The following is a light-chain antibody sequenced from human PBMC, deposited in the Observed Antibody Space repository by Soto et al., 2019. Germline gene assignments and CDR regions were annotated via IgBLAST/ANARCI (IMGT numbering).Light chain of an antibody. CDR1: SSNIGAGYD. J-gene: IGLJ1*01. Sequence: QSVLTQPASVYGAPGRRVTISCTGSSSNIGAGYDVHWYQQLPGTAPKLLIYNNNNRPSGVPDRFSGSKSGTSASLAITGLQAEDEADYYCQSYDSSLSGYVFGTGTKVTVL. CDR3: QSYDSSLSGYV. V-gene: IGLV1-40*01. CDR2: NNN.